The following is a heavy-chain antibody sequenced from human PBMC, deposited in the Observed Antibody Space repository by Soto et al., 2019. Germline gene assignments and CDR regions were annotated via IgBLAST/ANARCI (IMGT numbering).Heavy chain of an antibody. D-gene: IGHD2-8*01. J-gene: IGHJ4*02. CDR3: AHNVFSPQKIDY. V-gene: IGHV2-5*01. CDR1: GFSLSTSAVG. CDR2: IYWNGDE. Sequence: GSGPTLVNPTQTLPLTCTFSGFSLSTSAVGVGWIRQPPGKALEWLALIYWNGDERYSPSLKSRLAITKDTSKNQVVLTMTNMDPVDTATYYCAHNVFSPQKIDYWGPGTLVTVSS.